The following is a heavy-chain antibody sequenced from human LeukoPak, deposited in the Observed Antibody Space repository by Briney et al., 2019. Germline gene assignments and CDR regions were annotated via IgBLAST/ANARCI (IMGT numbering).Heavy chain of an antibody. CDR1: GGSMSPYH. Sequence: SETLSLTCTASGGSMSPYHWGWIRQPPGKGREWTGYIYYSGSTNYNPSLHSRVTISVDTSKSQFSLRLSSVTAADTAIYYCARAVSGRFDYWGQGTLVTVSS. J-gene: IGHJ4*02. CDR2: IYYSGST. V-gene: IGHV4-59*08. CDR3: ARAVSGRFDY. D-gene: IGHD6-19*01.